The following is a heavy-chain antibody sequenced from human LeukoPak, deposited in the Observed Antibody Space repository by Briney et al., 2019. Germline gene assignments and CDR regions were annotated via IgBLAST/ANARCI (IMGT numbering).Heavy chain of an antibody. CDR3: AREGFGLGPREAFDI. CDR1: GGSISSYY. J-gene: IGHJ3*02. Sequence: SETLSLTCTVSGGSISSYYWSWIRQPPGKGLEWIGYIYYSGSTNYNPSLKSRVTISVDTSKNQFSLKLSSVTAADTAVYYCAREGFGLGPREAFDIWGQGTMVTVSS. CDR2: IYYSGST. V-gene: IGHV4-59*01. D-gene: IGHD3/OR15-3a*01.